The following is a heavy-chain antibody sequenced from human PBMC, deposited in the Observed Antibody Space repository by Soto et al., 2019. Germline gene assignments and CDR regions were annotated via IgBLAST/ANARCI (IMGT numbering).Heavy chain of an antibody. D-gene: IGHD3-9*01. J-gene: IGHJ4*02. CDR3: ARLSDLRYFDWLLPPPDY. CDR2: IDPSDSYT. CDR1: GYSFTSYW. V-gene: IGHV5-10-1*01. Sequence: GESLKISCKGSGYSFTSYWISWVRQMPGKGLEWMGRIDPSDSYTNYSPSFQGHVTISADKSISTAYLQWSSLKASDTAMYYCARLSDLRYFDWLLPPPDYWGQGTLVTVSS.